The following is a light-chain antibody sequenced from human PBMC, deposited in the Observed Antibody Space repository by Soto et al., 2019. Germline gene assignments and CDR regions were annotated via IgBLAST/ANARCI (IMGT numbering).Light chain of an antibody. V-gene: IGLV2-14*03. CDR2: DVS. J-gene: IGLJ1*01. Sequence: QSVLTQPASVSGSPGQSIAISCTGVRTDVADGYDYVSWYQQHPGQAPQLIIYDVSNRPSGVSDRFSGSKSGNTASLTISGLQAEDEAEYYCTSHTSSTPSYVFGTGTKVTVL. CDR3: TSHTSSTPSYV. CDR1: RTDVADGYDY.